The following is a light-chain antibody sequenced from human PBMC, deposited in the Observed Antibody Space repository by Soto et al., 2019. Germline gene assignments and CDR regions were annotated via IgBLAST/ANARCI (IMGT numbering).Light chain of an antibody. CDR3: QQYDILTIT. CDR2: DAS. Sequence: DIQMTQSPSSLFSSFGDRVTITCQATQDINIYLNWYQQKPGKAPNLLIYDASNLEIGVPSRFSGSESGTHCTFTISSLKTEDIGTYYCQQYDILTITFGRGTRLEIK. V-gene: IGKV1-33*01. J-gene: IGKJ5*01. CDR1: QDINIY.